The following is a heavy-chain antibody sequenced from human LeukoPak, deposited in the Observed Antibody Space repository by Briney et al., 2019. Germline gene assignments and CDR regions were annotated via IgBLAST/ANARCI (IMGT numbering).Heavy chain of an antibody. D-gene: IGHD3-9*01. Sequence: GGSLRLSCAASGFTFSSYSMNWVRQVPGKGLEWVSYIGSSSGSIYYADSVKGRFTISRDNARDSLYLQMNSLRAEDTAVYYCARAPYYDILTGYYNSFEYWGQGTLVTVSS. CDR2: IGSSSGSI. V-gene: IGHV3-48*04. CDR3: ARAPYYDILTGYYNSFEY. J-gene: IGHJ4*02. CDR1: GFTFSSYS.